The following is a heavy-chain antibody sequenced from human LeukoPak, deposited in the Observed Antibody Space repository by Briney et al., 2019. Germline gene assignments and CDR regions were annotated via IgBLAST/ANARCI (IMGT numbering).Heavy chain of an antibody. CDR2: ISSSSSYI. CDR3: ASHYGDYPDAFDI. CDR1: GFTFSSYS. D-gene: IGHD4-17*01. V-gene: IGHV3-21*04. Sequence: PGGSLRLSCAASGFTFSSYSMNWVRQAPGKGLEWVSSISSSSSYIYYADSVKGRFTISRDNAKNSLYLQMNSLRAEDTAVYYCASHYGDYPDAFDIWGQGTMVTVSS. J-gene: IGHJ3*02.